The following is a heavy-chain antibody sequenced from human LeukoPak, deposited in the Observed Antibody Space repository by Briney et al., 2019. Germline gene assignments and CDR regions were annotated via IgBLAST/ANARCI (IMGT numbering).Heavy chain of an antibody. CDR3: ARAPGLITMIVVPNAFDI. Sequence: TSQTLSLTCTVSGGSISSGGYYWSWIRQHPGKGLEWIGYIHYSGSTYYNPSLKSRVTISVDTSKNQFSLKLSSVTAADTAVYYCARAPGLITMIVVPNAFDIWGQGTMVTVSS. CDR2: IHYSGST. J-gene: IGHJ3*02. D-gene: IGHD3-22*01. CDR1: GGSISSGGYY. V-gene: IGHV4-31*03.